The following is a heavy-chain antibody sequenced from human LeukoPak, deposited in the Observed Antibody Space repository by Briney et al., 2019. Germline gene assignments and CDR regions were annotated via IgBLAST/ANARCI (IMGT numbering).Heavy chain of an antibody. D-gene: IGHD3-22*01. Sequence: GESLKISCQASGYWFVNYWIGWVRQMPGKGLEWMGIIYPDDSAPRYSPSFQGQVTISLDKSISAAYLQWSNLKASDTAMYYCARLDTSGHYFWDYWGQGTLVTVSS. CDR2: IYPDDSAP. J-gene: IGHJ4*02. V-gene: IGHV5-51*01. CDR1: GYWFVNYW. CDR3: ARLDTSGHYFWDY.